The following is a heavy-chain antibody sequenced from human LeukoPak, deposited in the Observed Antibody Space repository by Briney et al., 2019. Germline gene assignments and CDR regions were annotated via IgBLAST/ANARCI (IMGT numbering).Heavy chain of an antibody. Sequence: GGSLRLSCTASEFTFSSYWMSWVRQAPGNGLEWVANIKQDGSEKYYVDSVKGRSTISRDNGKNSLYLQMNGLRAEDTAVYYCARERSALLEFDDWGQGTLVTVSS. CDR1: EFTFSSYW. V-gene: IGHV3-7*01. J-gene: IGHJ4*02. D-gene: IGHD2-15*01. CDR2: IKQDGSEK. CDR3: ARERSALLEFDD.